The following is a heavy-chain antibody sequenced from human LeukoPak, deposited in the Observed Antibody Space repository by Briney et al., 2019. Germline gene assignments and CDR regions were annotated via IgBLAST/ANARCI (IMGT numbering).Heavy chain of an antibody. CDR3: ARDQQQGDHYSFYYMDF. D-gene: IGHD1/OR15-1a*01. V-gene: IGHV1-18*01. Sequence: GASVKVSRKGSGYSFSNHGITWVRQAPGQGLEWIGWISPHKGNTNYQQRLQGRLIMTTDASTSTAYMELRDLRSGDTAIYYCARDQQQGDHYSFYYMDFWGEGTTVIVSS. CDR2: ISPHKGNT. J-gene: IGHJ6*03. CDR1: GYSFSNHG.